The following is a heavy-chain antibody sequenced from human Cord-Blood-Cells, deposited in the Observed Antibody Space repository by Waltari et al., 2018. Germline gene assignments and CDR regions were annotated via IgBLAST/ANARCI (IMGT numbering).Heavy chain of an antibody. CDR2: INHSGST. Sequence: QVQLQQWGAGRLKHSGTLSLTCAVSRGSFRGYSWIWPREPPGTGLGWMGEINHSGSTNYNPSLKSRVTISVDTSKNQFSLKLSSVTAAETAVYYCARTYYDILTGYLKDAFDIWGQGTMVTVSS. D-gene: IGHD3-9*01. J-gene: IGHJ3*02. V-gene: IGHV4-34*01. CDR1: RGSFRGYS. CDR3: ARTYYDILTGYLKDAFDI.